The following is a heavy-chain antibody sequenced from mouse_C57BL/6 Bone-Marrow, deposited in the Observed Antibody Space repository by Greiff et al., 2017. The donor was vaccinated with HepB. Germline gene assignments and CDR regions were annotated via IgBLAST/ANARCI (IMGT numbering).Heavy chain of an antibody. V-gene: IGHV1-52*01. CDR1: GYTFTSYW. CDR3: ARGGPYAMDY. J-gene: IGHJ4*01. CDR2: IDPSDSET. Sequence: VQLQQPGAELVRPGSSVKLSCKASGYTFTSYWMHWVKQRPIQGLEWIGNIDPSDSETHYNQKFKDKATLTVDKSSSTAYMQLSSLTSEDSAVYDGARGGPYAMDYWGQGTAVTVSS.